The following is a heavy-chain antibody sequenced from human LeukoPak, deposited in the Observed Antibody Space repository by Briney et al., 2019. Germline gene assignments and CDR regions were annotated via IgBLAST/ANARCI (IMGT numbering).Heavy chain of an antibody. CDR1: GGSFSGYY. Sequence: SETLSLTCAVYGGSFSGYYWSWIRQPPGKGLEWIGEINHSGSTNYNPSLKSRVTISGDTSKNQFSLNLSSVTAADTAVYYCATEYCSSTTCHLNYWGQGTLVTVPS. CDR2: INHSGST. D-gene: IGHD2-2*01. V-gene: IGHV4-34*01. J-gene: IGHJ4*02. CDR3: ATEYCSSTTCHLNY.